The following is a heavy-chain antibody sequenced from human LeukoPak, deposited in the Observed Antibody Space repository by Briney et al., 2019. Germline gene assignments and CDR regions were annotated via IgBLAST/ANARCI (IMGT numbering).Heavy chain of an antibody. CDR2: FDPEDGEI. D-gene: IGHD1-26*01. Sequence: ASVTVSFKVSEYTLTELSMHWVRQAPGKGLEWLGGFDPEDGEIIYAQKFQGRVTMSDDTSTDTAYMELGSLRSDDTAVYYCAAARGDYSGSYWTAFDIWGQGTMVTVSS. J-gene: IGHJ3*02. CDR1: EYTLTELS. V-gene: IGHV1-24*01. CDR3: AAARGDYSGSYWTAFDI.